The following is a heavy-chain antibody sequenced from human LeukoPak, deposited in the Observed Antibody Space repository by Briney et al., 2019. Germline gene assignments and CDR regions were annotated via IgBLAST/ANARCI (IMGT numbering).Heavy chain of an antibody. CDR1: GYTFTGYY. V-gene: IGHV1-2*02. CDR2: INPNSGGT. Sequence: ASVKVSCKSSGYTFTGYYMHWVRQAPGQGLEWMGWINPNSGGTNYAQKFQGRVTMTRDTSISTAYMELSRLRSDDTAVYYCAREMIVSRGMDVWGQGTTVSVSS. J-gene: IGHJ6*02. CDR3: AREMIVSRGMDV. D-gene: IGHD3-22*01.